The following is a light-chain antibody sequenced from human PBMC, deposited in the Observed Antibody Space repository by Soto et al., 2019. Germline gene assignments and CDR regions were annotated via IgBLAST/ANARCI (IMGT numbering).Light chain of an antibody. CDR3: QVWDISSDQYL. CDR1: NIESKS. V-gene: IGLV3-21*02. Sequence: SYDLTQPPSVSVAPGQTARITCGGNNIESKSVHWYQQRPGQAPVLVLYDDGNRPSGIPERLSGSNSGSTATLTISSVEASDEADYFCQVWDISSDQYLFGPGTRSPS. CDR2: DDG. J-gene: IGLJ1*01.